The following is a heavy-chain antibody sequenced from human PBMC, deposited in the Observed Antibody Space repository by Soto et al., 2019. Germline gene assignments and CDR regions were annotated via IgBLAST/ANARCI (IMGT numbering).Heavy chain of an antibody. CDR3: ARGPNHWTERGWFEH. Sequence: SETLSRTCTFSVCSIISGDYYLSWIRQPPGKGLEWIGYIYYSGSTYYNPSLKSRVTISVDTSKNQFSLKLSSVTSADTAVYYCARGPNHWTERGWFEHCGKGHMVNV. D-gene: IGHD1-1*01. CDR2: IYYSGST. CDR1: VCSIISGDYY. V-gene: IGHV4-30-4*01. J-gene: IGHJ5*02.